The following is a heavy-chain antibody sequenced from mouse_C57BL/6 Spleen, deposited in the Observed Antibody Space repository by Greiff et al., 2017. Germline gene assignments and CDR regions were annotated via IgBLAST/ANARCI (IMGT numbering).Heavy chain of an antibody. CDR2: IHPNSGST. J-gene: IGHJ1*03. Sequence: VQLQQPGAELVKPGASVKLSCKASGYTFTSYWMHWVKQRPGQGLEWIGMIHPNSGSTNYNEKFKSKATLTVDKSSSTAYMQLSSLTSEDSAVYYCARPFYESYLYWYFDVWGTGTTVTVSS. V-gene: IGHV1-64*01. D-gene: IGHD2-3*01. CDR1: GYTFTSYW. CDR3: ARPFYESYLYWYFDV.